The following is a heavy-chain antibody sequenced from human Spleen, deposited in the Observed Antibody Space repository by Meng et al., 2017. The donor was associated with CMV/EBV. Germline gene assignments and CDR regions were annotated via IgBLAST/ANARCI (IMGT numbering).Heavy chain of an antibody. V-gene: IGHV1-69*05. D-gene: IGHD2-2*02. CDR3: ARVYCSSTSCYKPYNWLDP. J-gene: IGHJ5*02. CDR2: IIPIFGTA. CDR1: FSSFA. Sequence: FSSFAIRCVRQSPGQVLEWMGGIIPIFGTANYAQKFQCRVTITTDESTITAYMELISLRSEDTAVYYCARVYCSSTSCYKPYNWLDPWGQGTLVTVSS.